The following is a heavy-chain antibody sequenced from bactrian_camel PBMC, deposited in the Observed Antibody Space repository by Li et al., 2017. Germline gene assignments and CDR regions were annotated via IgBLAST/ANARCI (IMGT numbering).Heavy chain of an antibody. J-gene: IGHJ4*01. CDR3: AADPCSRSIGTTTYDY. CDR1: GYTWSAYC. V-gene: IGHV3S53*01. Sequence: HVQLVESGGGSVQAGGSLNLSCTTSGYTWSAYCLGWFRQVPGKEREGVATIDSDGTTSVADSVKGRFTISKDNAKNTLYLQMNSLKPEDTAVYYCAADPCSRSIGTTTYDYWGQGTQVTVS. CDR2: IDSDGTT. D-gene: IGHD4*01.